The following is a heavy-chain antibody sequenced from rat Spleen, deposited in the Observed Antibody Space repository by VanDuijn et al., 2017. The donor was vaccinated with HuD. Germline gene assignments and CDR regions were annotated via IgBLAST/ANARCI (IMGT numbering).Heavy chain of an antibody. CDR3: AKGGYNNYWYFDF. V-gene: IGHV5-25*01. CDR2: ISTVGGNT. D-gene: IGHD1-10*01. J-gene: IGHJ1*01. Sequence: EVQLVESGGGLVQPGRSMKLSCAALGFTFSNYYMAWVRQAPTKGLEWVASISTVGGNTYYRDSVKVRFTISRDNAKNTQYLQMDSLRSEDTATYYCAKGGYNNYWYFDFWGPGTMVTVSS. CDR1: GFTFSNYY.